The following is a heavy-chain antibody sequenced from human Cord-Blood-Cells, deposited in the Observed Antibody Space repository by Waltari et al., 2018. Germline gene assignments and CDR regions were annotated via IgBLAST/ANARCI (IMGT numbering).Heavy chain of an antibody. Sequence: QVQLVQSGAEVKKPGASVKVSCKASGYTFTGYYMHWVRQAPGQGLEWMGRINPNCGGTNYAQKFQGRVTMTRDTSISTAYMELSRLRSDDTVVYYCARVRRYCSSTSCSDAFDIWGQGTMVTVSS. CDR2: INPNCGGT. J-gene: IGHJ3*02. D-gene: IGHD2-2*01. CDR1: GYTFTGYY. CDR3: ARVRRYCSSTSCSDAFDI. V-gene: IGHV1-2*05.